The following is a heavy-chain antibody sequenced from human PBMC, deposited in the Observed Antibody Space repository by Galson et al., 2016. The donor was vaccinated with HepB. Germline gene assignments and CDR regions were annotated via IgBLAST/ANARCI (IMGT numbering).Heavy chain of an antibody. CDR3: ITDAAAGWGGMDV. CDR2: NKSKTDGGTT. CDR1: GFTFSNAW. V-gene: IGHV3-15*07. Sequence: SLRLSCAASGFTFSNAWMNWVRQAPGKGLEWVGRNKSKTDGGTTDYAAPVKGRFTISRDDSKNTLYMQMKSLKTEDTAVYYCITDAAAGWGGMDVWGQGTTVTVSS. D-gene: IGHD3-16*01. J-gene: IGHJ6*02.